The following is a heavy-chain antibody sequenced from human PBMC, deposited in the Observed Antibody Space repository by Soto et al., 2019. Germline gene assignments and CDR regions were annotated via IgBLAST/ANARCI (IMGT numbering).Heavy chain of an antibody. V-gene: IGHV4-34*01. J-gene: IGHJ4*02. CDR1: GGSFSGYY. CDR2: INHSGST. Sequence: HVQLQQWGAGLLKPSETLSLTCAVYGGSFSGYYWSWIRHPPGKGLEWIGEINHSGSTNYNPSLKSRVTISVDTSKNQFSLKLSSVTAADTAVYYCARGGRGGYSGYVFSYWGQGTLVTVSS. CDR3: ARGGRGGYSGYVFSY. D-gene: IGHD5-12*01.